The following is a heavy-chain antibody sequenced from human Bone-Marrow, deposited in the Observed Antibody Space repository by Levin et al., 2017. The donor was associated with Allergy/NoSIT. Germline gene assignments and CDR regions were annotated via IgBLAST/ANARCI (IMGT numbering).Heavy chain of an antibody. J-gene: IGHJ4*02. V-gene: IGHV3-21*01. Sequence: GGSLRLSCAASVCTFSFCFLHWVRQAPGKGLPLFSSISRPASYIDYADSVQGRFILVLSPANNSLYLQMPSLRAEDSGVYYCARVRWEPVGIDYWGQGTLVTVSS. CDR1: VCTFSFCF. CDR2: ISRPASYI. D-gene: IGHD1-26*01. CDR3: ARVRWEPVGIDY.